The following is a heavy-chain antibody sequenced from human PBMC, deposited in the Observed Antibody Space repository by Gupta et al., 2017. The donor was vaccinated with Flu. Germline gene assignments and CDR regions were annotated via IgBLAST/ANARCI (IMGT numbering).Heavy chain of an antibody. Sequence: EVHLVESGGGPVKPWGSLRLSCAASEFTLRGYTMNWVRQAPGGGLEWILSFTSGGGYGAYAESVRGGVNTRRDDARNELYMKMHSRRAEDTGVYYGASRSEDYDFSGGTFDDWGKGTRVTVSP. CDR3: ASRSEDYDFSGGTFDD. CDR2: FTSGGGYG. CDR1: EFTLRGYT. J-gene: IGHJ4*02. D-gene: IGHD3-3*01. V-gene: IGHV3-21*01.